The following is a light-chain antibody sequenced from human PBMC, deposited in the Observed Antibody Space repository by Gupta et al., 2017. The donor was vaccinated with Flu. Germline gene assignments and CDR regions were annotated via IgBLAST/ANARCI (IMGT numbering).Light chain of an antibody. CDR1: SSNFGSNT. Sequence: VTIFCSGSSSNFGSNTVNCYLHLPQAAPNILLYCVDGRHTGAPPRFYTSKSGTSAALAISGLLPAEEAAYYCGTWDESPNGPVIFGGGTKLTVL. J-gene: IGLJ2*01. V-gene: IGLV1-44*01. CDR3: GTWDESPNGPVI. CDR2: CVD.